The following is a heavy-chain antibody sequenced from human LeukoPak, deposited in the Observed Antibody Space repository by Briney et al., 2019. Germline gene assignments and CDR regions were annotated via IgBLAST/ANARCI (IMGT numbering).Heavy chain of an antibody. Sequence: ASVKVSCKASGYTFTGYYMHWVRQAPGQGLEWMGWINPNSGGTNYAQKLQGRVTMTTDTSTSTAYMELRSLRSDDTAVYYCARDGVWFGELLMSRWFDPWGQGTLVTVSS. CDR3: ARDGVWFGELLMSRWFDP. CDR2: INPNSGGT. V-gene: IGHV1-2*02. CDR1: GYTFTGYY. J-gene: IGHJ5*02. D-gene: IGHD3-10*01.